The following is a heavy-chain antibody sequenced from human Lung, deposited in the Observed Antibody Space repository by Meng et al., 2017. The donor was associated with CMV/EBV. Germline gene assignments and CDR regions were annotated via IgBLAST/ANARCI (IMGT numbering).Heavy chain of an antibody. J-gene: IGHJ4*02. CDR2: IYYSGGT. Sequence: GGSLRLSCAASGFTVSGNYMSWVRQAPGRGLEWVSIIYYSGGTDYAESVKGRFTMSRDSSKNTVYLQMNSLRVEDTAVYCCARDFGYWGQGTLVTVSS. V-gene: IGHV3-53*01. CDR3: ARDFGY. CDR1: GFTVSGNY.